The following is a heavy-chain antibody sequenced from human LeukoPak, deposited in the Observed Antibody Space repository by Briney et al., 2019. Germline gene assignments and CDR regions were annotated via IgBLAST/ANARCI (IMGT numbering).Heavy chain of an antibody. CDR3: ASQDGYGDYGFDY. D-gene: IGHD4-17*01. V-gene: IGHV4-34*01. CDR1: GGSFSGYY. J-gene: IGHJ4*02. Sequence: PSETLSLTCAVYGGSFSGYYWSWIRQPPGKGLEWIGEINHSGSTNYNPSLKSRVTISVDTSKNQFSLKLSSVTAADTAVYYCASQDGYGDYGFDYWGQGTLVTVSS. CDR2: INHSGST.